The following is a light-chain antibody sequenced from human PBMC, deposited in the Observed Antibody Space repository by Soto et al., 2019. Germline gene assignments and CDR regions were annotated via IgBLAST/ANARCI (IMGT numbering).Light chain of an antibody. V-gene: IGLV2-14*01. CDR3: SSFTSSSTLYV. CDR1: SSDVGGYKY. CDR2: EVN. J-gene: IGLJ1*01. Sequence: QSALTQPASVSGSPGKSITISCTGTSSDVGGYKYVYWYQQHPGKAPKLMIYEVNNRTSGVSNRFSGSKSGNTASLTVSWLQAEYEADYYCSSFTSSSTLYVFGTGTKLTVL.